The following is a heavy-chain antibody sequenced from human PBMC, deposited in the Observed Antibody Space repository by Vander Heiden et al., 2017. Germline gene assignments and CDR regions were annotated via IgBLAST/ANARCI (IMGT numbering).Heavy chain of an antibody. CDR1: GFTFSSYA. J-gene: IGHJ4*02. CDR3: VKDPFAYYYDSSGYHDY. D-gene: IGHD3-22*01. Sequence: EVQLVESGGGLVQPGGSLRLSCSASGFTFSSYAMHWVRQAPGKGLEYVSAISRNGGSTYYADSVKGRFTISRDNSKNTLYLQMSSLRAEDTAVYYCVKDPFAYYYDSSGYHDYWGQGTLVTVSS. CDR2: ISRNGGST. V-gene: IGHV3-64D*06.